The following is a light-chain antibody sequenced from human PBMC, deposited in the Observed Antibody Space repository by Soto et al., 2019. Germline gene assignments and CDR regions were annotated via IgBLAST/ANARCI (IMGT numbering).Light chain of an antibody. Sequence: AVQLTQSPSSLSASVGDRVTITCRASQGISSALAWYQQKPGKAPKLLIYDASSLESGVPSRFSSSGSGTEYTLTISSLQPEDFATYYCQQFNSYPPLTFGGGTKVEIK. CDR3: QQFNSYPPLT. CDR2: DAS. J-gene: IGKJ4*01. CDR1: QGISSA. V-gene: IGKV1-13*02.